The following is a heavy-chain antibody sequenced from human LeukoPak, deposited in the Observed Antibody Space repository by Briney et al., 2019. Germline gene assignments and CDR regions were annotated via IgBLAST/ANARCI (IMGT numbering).Heavy chain of an antibody. CDR2: ISYDGSNK. CDR3: AKDGNYYGMDV. Sequence: GGSLRLSCAASGFTFSSYGMLWVRQAPGKGLEWVAVISYDGSNKYYADSVKGRFTISRDNSKNTLYLQMNSLRAEDTAVYYCAKDGNYYGMDVWGQGTTVTVSS. CDR1: GFTFSSYG. V-gene: IGHV3-30*18. D-gene: IGHD1-26*01. J-gene: IGHJ6*02.